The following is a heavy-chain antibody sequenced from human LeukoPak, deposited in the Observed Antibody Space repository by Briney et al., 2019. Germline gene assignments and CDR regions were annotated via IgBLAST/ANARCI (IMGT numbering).Heavy chain of an antibody. V-gene: IGHV4-34*01. J-gene: IGHJ4*02. D-gene: IGHD2-15*01. CDR3: ARGAWATRLGS. CDR2: IYESGTT. Sequence: PSETLSLTCAVYGESLNSYYWSWVRQPPGEGLEWIGEIYESGTTEYNPSLKSRVTISMVPSKQQFSLSLSSVSAADTAVYYCARGAWATRLGSWGLGTPVIVSS. CDR1: GESLNSYY.